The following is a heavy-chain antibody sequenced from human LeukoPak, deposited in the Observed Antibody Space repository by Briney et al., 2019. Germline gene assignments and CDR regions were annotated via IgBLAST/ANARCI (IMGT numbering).Heavy chain of an antibody. CDR1: GFTFDDYA. Sequence: GGSLRLSCAASGFTFDDYAMHWVRQAPGKGLEWVSGISWNSGSIGYADSVKGRFTISRDNAKNSLYLQMSRLRAEDTALYYCAGNNYWGQGTLVTVSS. CDR3: AGNNY. CDR2: ISWNSGSI. J-gene: IGHJ4*02. V-gene: IGHV3-9*01.